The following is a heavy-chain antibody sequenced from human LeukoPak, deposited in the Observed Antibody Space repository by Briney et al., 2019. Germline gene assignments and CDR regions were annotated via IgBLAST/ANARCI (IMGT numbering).Heavy chain of an antibody. CDR1: GFTFRTYW. CDR2: INSDGSTT. V-gene: IGHV3-74*01. D-gene: IGHD3-9*01. CDR3: ASALTGSFAY. Sequence: GGSLRLSCAASGFTFRTYWMHWVRQAPGKGLVWVSRINSDGSTTSYADSVKGRFTISRDNVKNTLYLQMNSLRAEDTAVHYCASALTGSFAYWGQGTLVTVSS. J-gene: IGHJ4*02.